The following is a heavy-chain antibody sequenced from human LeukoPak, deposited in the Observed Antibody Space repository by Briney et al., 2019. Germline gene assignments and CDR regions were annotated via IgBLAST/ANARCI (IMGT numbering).Heavy chain of an antibody. V-gene: IGHV3-7*01. J-gene: IGHJ4*02. CDR3: ATSYDSSACE. D-gene: IGHD3-22*01. Sequence: AGGSLRLSCTASGFIFSSFWMAWVRQTPWKGLEWVANIKPDGSLQFYGDSVKGRFTISRDNAKNSLYLQMNNLRAEDTALYYCATSYDSSACEWGQGTLVTVSS. CDR1: GFIFSSFW. CDR2: IKPDGSLQ.